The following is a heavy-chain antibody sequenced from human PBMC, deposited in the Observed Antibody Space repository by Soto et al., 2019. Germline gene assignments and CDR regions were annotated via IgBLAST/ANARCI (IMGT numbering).Heavy chain of an antibody. CDR1: GGSITNGDYY. D-gene: IGHD2-2*01. CDR2: INYRGTT. CDR3: ARDAPGEAPY. J-gene: IGHJ4*02. V-gene: IGHV4-31*03. Sequence: QVQLQESGPGLVRPSQTLSLTCTVSGGSITNGDYYWNWIRQHPGKGLEWLGYINYRGTTFYNPSLKSRVFISVETSKNQFSLNLSSVTAADTAVYFCARDAPGEAPYWGQGTLVTVSS.